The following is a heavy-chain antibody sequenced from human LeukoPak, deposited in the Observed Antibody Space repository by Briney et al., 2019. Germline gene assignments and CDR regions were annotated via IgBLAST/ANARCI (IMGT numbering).Heavy chain of an antibody. Sequence: PGGSLRLSCGASGFTFGSYWTAWVRQAPGKGLEWVANIKQDGSFKEYAGSVKGRFTISRDNAKNSVYLQMNSLTTEDTAVYYCARWRWAQPEFEYWGQGTLVTVSS. CDR1: GFTFGSYW. CDR2: IKQDGSFK. CDR3: ARWRWAQPEFEY. D-gene: IGHD5-24*01. V-gene: IGHV3-7*01. J-gene: IGHJ4*02.